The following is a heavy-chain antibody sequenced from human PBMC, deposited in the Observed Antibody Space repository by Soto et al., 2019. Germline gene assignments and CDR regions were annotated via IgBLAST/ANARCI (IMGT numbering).Heavy chain of an antibody. Sequence: EVQLVESGGGLVKPGGSLRLSCAASGFTFSNAWMNWVRQAPGKGLEWVGRIKSKTDGGTTDYAAPVKGRFTISRDDPKNTLYLQMNSLKTEDTAVYYCTTDNPSYSSGWTDYYGMDVWGQGTTVTVSS. D-gene: IGHD6-19*01. CDR2: IKSKTDGGTT. CDR3: TTDNPSYSSGWTDYYGMDV. V-gene: IGHV3-15*07. J-gene: IGHJ6*02. CDR1: GFTFSNAW.